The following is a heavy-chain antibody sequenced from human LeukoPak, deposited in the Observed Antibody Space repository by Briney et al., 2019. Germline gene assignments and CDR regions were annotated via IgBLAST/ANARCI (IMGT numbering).Heavy chain of an antibody. Sequence: PGGSLRLSCAASGFSFSSSWMTWVRQTPGKGLQWVANTRPNASEGFHVRSVRGRFTISRDNAKNSLFLQMNNLRAEDSAVYYCVRGSRGMDVWGQGTTVTVSS. D-gene: IGHD6-6*01. CDR1: GFSFSSSW. CDR2: TRPNASEG. V-gene: IGHV3-7*01. CDR3: VRGSRGMDV. J-gene: IGHJ6*02.